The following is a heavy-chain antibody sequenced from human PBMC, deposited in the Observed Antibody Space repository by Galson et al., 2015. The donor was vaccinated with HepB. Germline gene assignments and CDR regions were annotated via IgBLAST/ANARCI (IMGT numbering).Heavy chain of an antibody. D-gene: IGHD6-6*01. Sequence: QSGAEVKRPGESLRISCKASGYSFTSYYIIWVRQMPGKGLEWLGKIDPTDSYTNLSPSFQGHVTMSADKSISTAYLQWSSLKASDTAMYYCARHWISSSPLPADEWGQGTLVTVSS. J-gene: IGHJ4*02. CDR3: ARHWISSSPLPADE. V-gene: IGHV5-10-1*01. CDR1: GYSFTSYY. CDR2: IDPTDSYT.